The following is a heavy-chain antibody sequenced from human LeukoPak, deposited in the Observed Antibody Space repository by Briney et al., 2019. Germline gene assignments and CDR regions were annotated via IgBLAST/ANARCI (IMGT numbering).Heavy chain of an antibody. CDR3: ARVRYCSSTSCYKNYYYMDV. Sequence: SETLSLTCAVSGGSISGYFWSWSRQPPGKGLEWIGYIYYTGSTNYNPSLKSRVTISVDTSKNQFSLKLSSVTAADTAVYYCARVRYCSSTSCYKNYYYMDVWGKGTTVTVSS. D-gene: IGHD2-2*02. J-gene: IGHJ6*03. V-gene: IGHV4-59*12. CDR2: IYYTGST. CDR1: GGSISGYF.